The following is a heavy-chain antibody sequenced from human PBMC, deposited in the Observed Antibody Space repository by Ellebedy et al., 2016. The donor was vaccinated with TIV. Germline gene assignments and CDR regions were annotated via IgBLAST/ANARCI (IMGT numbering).Heavy chain of an antibody. CDR1: GYTFTRYG. V-gene: IGHV1-18*01. Sequence: ASVKVSCXASGYTFTRYGISWVRQAPGQGLEWMGWINPGNGNAKSSQKFQGRLTITRDTSVSAAYMELSSLRSEDTAVYYCARGFGMVRGVTGMDVWGQGTPVTVSS. D-gene: IGHD3-10*01. J-gene: IGHJ6*02. CDR2: INPGNGNA. CDR3: ARGFGMVRGVTGMDV.